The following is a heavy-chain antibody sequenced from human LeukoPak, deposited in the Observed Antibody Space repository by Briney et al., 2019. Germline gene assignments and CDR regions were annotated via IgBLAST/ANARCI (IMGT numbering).Heavy chain of an antibody. J-gene: IGHJ4*02. CDR2: ISYDGSNK. CDR1: GFTFSSYG. CDR3: AKDLGGSYFDY. Sequence: PGRSLRLSCAASGFTFSSYGMHWVRQAPGKGLEWVAVISYDGSNKYYADSMKGRFTISRDNSKNTLYLQMNSLRAEDTAVYYCAKDLGGSYFDYWGQGTLVTVSS. D-gene: IGHD1-26*01. V-gene: IGHV3-30*18.